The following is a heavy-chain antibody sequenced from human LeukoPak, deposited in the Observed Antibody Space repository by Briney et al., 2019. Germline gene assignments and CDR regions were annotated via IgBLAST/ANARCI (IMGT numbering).Heavy chain of an antibody. Sequence: PSETLSLTCAVSGYSISSGCYWGWIRQPPGEGLEWIGSIYHSGSTYYNPSLKSRVTISVDTSKNQFSLKLSSVTAADTAVYYCARPTSITMIGGAFDIWGQGTMVTVSS. V-gene: IGHV4-38-2*01. CDR3: ARPTSITMIGGAFDI. CDR2: IYHSGST. D-gene: IGHD3-22*01. J-gene: IGHJ3*02. CDR1: GYSISSGCY.